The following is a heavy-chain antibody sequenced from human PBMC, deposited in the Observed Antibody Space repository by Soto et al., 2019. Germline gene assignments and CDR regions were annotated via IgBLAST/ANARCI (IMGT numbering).Heavy chain of an antibody. CDR2: INAGNGNT. Sequence: QVQLVQSGAEEKKPGASVKVSCKASGYTFTSYAMHWVRQDPGQRLEWMGWINAGNGNTKYSQKFQGRVTITRDTSASTAYMELSSLRSEDTAVYYCARSPTFGGFDIWGQGTMVNVSS. CDR3: ARSPTFGGFDI. J-gene: IGHJ3*02. CDR1: GYTFTSYA. V-gene: IGHV1-3*05. D-gene: IGHD3-16*01.